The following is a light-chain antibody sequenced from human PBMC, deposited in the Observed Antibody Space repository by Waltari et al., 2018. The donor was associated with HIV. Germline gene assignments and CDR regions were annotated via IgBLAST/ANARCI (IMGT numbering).Light chain of an antibody. CDR3: NSYAGSSKSYV. J-gene: IGLJ1*01. Sequence: QSALTHPPSASGSPGQSVTISCTGTTSDIGSYNYVSWYQQHPGEAPRLIIYDVTKRPSGVPDRFSGSKSGNTASLTVSGLQAEDEAEYYCNSYAGSSKSYVFGTGTKVTVL. CDR1: TSDIGSYNY. CDR2: DVT. V-gene: IGLV2-8*01.